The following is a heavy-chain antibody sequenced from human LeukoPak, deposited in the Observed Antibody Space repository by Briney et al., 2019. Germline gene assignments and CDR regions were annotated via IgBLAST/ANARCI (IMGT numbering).Heavy chain of an antibody. V-gene: IGHV3-11*06. D-gene: IGHD3-3*01. CDR3: ARNPGSFGVVNWFDP. Sequence: GGSLRLSCAASGFSFSDEYMSWIRQAPGQGLEWISYISASGSYTNYADSVKGRFTISRDNAKNSLYLQMNSLRAEDTAVYYCARNPGSFGVVNWFDPWGQGTLVTVSS. CDR2: ISASGSYT. J-gene: IGHJ5*02. CDR1: GFSFSDEY.